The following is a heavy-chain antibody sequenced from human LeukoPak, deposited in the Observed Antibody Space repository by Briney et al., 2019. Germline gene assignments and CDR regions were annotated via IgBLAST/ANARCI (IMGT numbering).Heavy chain of an antibody. CDR2: IYYSGST. J-gene: IGHJ4*02. Sequence: SETLSLTCSVSGGSISNYYWGWIRQPPGKGLEWIGYIYYSGSTNDNPSLKSRVSISVDTSKNQFSLKLTSVTAADTAVYYCARDRYYGSGSYYNWGQGTLVTVSS. CDR3: ARDRYYGSGSYYN. V-gene: IGHV4-59*01. D-gene: IGHD3-10*01. CDR1: GGSISNYY.